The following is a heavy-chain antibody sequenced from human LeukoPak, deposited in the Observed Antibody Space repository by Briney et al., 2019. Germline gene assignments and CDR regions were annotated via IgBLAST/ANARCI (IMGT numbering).Heavy chain of an antibody. CDR1: GGSISSYY. V-gene: IGHV4-38-2*02. CDR2: IYHSGST. Sequence: SETLSLTCTVSGGSISSYYWGWIRQPPGKGLEWIGSIYHSGSTYYNPSLKSRVTISVDTSKNQFSLKLSSVTAADTAVYYCARDGQWLARDYWGQGTLVTVSS. D-gene: IGHD6-19*01. CDR3: ARDGQWLARDY. J-gene: IGHJ4*02.